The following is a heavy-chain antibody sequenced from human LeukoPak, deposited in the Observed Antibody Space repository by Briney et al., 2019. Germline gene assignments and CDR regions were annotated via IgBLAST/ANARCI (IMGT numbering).Heavy chain of an antibody. CDR2: ISFDGSNY. CDR1: GFTFSSYG. V-gene: IGHV3-30*03. Sequence: GGSLRLSCAASGFTFSSYGMHWVRQAPGKGLDWVAVISFDGSNYYYADSVKGRFTVSRDNSKNTLYLQMNSLRAEDTAVYYCARGGATGYYSYYYMDVWGKGTTVTVSS. D-gene: IGHD5-24*01. J-gene: IGHJ6*03. CDR3: ARGGATGYYSYYYMDV.